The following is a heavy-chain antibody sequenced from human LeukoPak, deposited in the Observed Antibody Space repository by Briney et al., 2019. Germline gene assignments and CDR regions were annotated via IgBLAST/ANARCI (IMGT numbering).Heavy chain of an antibody. D-gene: IGHD2-15*01. CDR2: IKQDGSEK. J-gene: IGHJ4*02. V-gene: IGHV3-7*01. Sequence: GGSLRLSCAASGFTSSSYWMTWVRQAPGKGLEWVANIKQDGSEKYYVDSVKGRFTISRDNAKNSLSLQMNSLRADDTAVYYCARVPRVVVVAATCFDYWGQGTLVTVSS. CDR1: GFTSSSYW. CDR3: ARVPRVVVVAATCFDY.